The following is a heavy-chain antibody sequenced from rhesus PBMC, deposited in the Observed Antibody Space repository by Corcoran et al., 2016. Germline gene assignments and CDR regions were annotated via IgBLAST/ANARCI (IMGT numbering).Heavy chain of an antibody. CDR3: AKRAYYYSGSYYFDY. V-gene: IGHV3S5*01. D-gene: IGHD3-16*01. CDR1: GFIFSSYG. Sequence: EVQLVETGGGLVQPGGSLKLSCAVSGFIFSSYGMSWVRQAPGKGLEWVSVINSGGGSKSYADSGKGRFPISRDNSKNTLSLQMNSLRPDDTAVYYCAKRAYYYSGSYYFDYWGQGVLVTVSS. J-gene: IGHJ4*01. CDR2: INSGGGSK.